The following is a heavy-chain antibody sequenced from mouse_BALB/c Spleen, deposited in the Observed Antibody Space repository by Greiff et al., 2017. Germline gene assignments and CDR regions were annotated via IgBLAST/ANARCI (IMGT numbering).Heavy chain of an antibody. Sequence: EVQGVESGPELVKPGASVKISCKASGYSFTGYFMNWVKQSHGKSLEWIGRINPYNGDTFYNQKFKGKATLTVDKSSSTAHMELLSLTSEDSAVYYCGKGYYGSSPYYFDYWGQGTTLTVSS. V-gene: IGHV1-37*01. D-gene: IGHD1-1*01. CDR3: GKGYYGSSPYYFDY. J-gene: IGHJ2*01. CDR1: GYSFTGYF. CDR2: INPYNGDT.